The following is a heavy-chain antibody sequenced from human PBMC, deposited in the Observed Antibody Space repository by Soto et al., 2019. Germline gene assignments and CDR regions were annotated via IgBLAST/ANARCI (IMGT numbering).Heavy chain of an antibody. CDR2: IIPIFGTA. D-gene: IGHD3-22*01. V-gene: IGHV1-69*13. CDR3: AREGYYDSSGPNFDY. Sequence: SVKVSCKASGGTFSSYAISWVRQAPGQGLEWMGGIIPIFGTANYAQKFQGRVTITADESTSTAYMGLSSLRSEDTAVYYCAREGYYDSSGPNFDYWGQGTLVTVSS. CDR1: GGTFSSYA. J-gene: IGHJ4*02.